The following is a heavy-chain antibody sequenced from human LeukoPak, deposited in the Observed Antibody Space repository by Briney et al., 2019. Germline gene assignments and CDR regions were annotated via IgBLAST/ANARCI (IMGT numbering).Heavy chain of an antibody. CDR3: ARDLGYSYGYHFDY. CDR2: IWYDGSNK. V-gene: IGHV3-33*01. Sequence: PGRSLRLSCAGSGFTFSSYGMHWVRQAPGKGLEWVAVIWYDGSNKYYADSVKGRFTISRDNAKNSLYLQMNSLRAEDTAVYYCARDLGYSYGYHFDYWGQGTLVTVSS. J-gene: IGHJ4*02. D-gene: IGHD5-18*01. CDR1: GFTFSSYG.